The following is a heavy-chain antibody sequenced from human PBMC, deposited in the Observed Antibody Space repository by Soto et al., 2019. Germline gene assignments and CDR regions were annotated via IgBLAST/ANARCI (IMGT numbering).Heavy chain of an antibody. J-gene: IGHJ6*03. CDR2: INHSGST. D-gene: IGHD2-2*01. V-gene: IGHV4-34*01. CDR1: GGSFSGYY. CDR3: ARGRYCSSTSCRQYYYYYYMDV. Sequence: TLSLTCAVYGGSFSGYYWSWIRQPPGKGLEWIGEINHSGSTNYNPSLKSRVTISVDTSKNQFSLKLSSVTAADTAVYYCARGRYCSSTSCRQYYYYYYMDVWGKGTTVTVSS.